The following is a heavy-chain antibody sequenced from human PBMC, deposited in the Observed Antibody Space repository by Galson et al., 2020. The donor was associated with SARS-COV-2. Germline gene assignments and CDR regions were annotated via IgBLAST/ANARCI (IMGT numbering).Heavy chain of an antibody. CDR2: LYSSGTV. Sequence: SETLYLTCTVSGGTISSTTYFWNWLRQSPGRGLEWIGTLYSSGTVNYNPSLKTRLTMSVDTSKNQFSLMLNSVTAADTAVYYCARGHHGSYSDYWGQGSLVTISS. J-gene: IGHJ4*02. D-gene: IGHD1-1*01. CDR3: ARGHHGSYSDY. V-gene: IGHV4-39*07. CDR1: GGTISSTTYF.